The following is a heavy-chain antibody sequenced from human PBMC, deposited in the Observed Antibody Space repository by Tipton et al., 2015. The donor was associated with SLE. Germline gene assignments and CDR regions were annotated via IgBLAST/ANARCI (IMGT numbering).Heavy chain of an antibody. CDR2: ITASGRDT. CDR1: GFTFSNYA. CDR3: AKRPVGTVYHFDS. Sequence: SLRLSCAASGFTFSNYAMSWVRQAPGKGLEWVSTITASGRDTFYADSLKGRFTISRDHSRDSLYLQINSLRADDTAVYYCAKRPVGTVYHFDSWGQGRLVTVSS. V-gene: IGHV3-23*01. J-gene: IGHJ4*02. D-gene: IGHD5/OR15-5a*01.